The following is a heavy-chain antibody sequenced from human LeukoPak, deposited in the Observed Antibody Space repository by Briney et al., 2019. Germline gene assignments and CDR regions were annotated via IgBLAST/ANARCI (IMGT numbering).Heavy chain of an antibody. J-gene: IGHJ4*02. CDR1: GGSFSGYY. CDR3: AVHNSGFCY. CDR2: ISDSGDST. D-gene: IGHD3-22*01. Sequence: ETLSLTCAVYGGSFSGYYWSWIRQPPGKGLEWVSAISDSGDSTYYADSVKGRFTISRDNSKNTLYLQMNSLRAEDTAVYYCAVHNSGFCYWGQGTQVTVSS. V-gene: IGHV3-23*01.